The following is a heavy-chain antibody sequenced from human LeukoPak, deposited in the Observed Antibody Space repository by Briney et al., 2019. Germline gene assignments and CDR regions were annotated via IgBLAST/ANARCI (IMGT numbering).Heavy chain of an antibody. CDR1: GFTFSGAA. D-gene: IGHD3-22*01. J-gene: IGHJ4*02. Sequence: PGGSLRLSCAASGFTFSGAAMTWVRQAQGKGVEWVSTITGSHDRTYYPHSVTGRFTISRDYSKNTLRLQMSSLTVEDTAIYYCAKGPQVGSGYHPDFWGQGTLVTVSS. V-gene: IGHV3-23*01. CDR2: ITGSHDRT. CDR3: AKGPQVGSGYHPDF.